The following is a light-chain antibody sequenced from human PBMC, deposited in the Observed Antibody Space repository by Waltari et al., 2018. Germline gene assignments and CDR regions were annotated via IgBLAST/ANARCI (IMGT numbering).Light chain of an antibody. CDR3: TSDAGSNSNSFYV. Sequence: QSALTQPPSASGSPGQSVTISCTGASSDIGAVSWYQHHPGKAPKLMIYDVTKRPSGVPDRFSGSGSGNMASLTVSGLQPEDEADYYCTSDAGSNSNSFYVFGTGTKVTVL. V-gene: IGLV2-8*01. CDR1: SSDIGA. J-gene: IGLJ1*01. CDR2: DVT.